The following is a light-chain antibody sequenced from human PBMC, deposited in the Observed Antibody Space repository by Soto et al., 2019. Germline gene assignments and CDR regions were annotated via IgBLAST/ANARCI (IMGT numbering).Light chain of an antibody. CDR2: DAS. Sequence: EIVLTQSPATVSLFPGEKATLSCRASQSISSYLAWYQQKPGQAPRLLIYDASTRATGIPARFSGRGSGTDFTLTISSLEPEDFAVYFCQQRVNWPLTFGGGTKVEIK. CDR3: QQRVNWPLT. J-gene: IGKJ4*01. CDR1: QSISSY. V-gene: IGKV3-11*01.